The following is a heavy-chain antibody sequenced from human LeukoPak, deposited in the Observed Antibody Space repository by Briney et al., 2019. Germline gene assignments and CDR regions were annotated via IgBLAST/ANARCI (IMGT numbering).Heavy chain of an antibody. CDR2: SRNKANSYST. CDR1: GFTLSDHF. CDR3: ARVMTSLGG. Sequence: PGGSLRLSCAVSGFTLSDHFMDWASQAPGKGLEWVGRSRNKANSYSTEYAASVKGRFTISRDDSENSLYLQMDSLKTEDTAVYYCARVMTSLGGWGQGTLVTVSS. V-gene: IGHV3-72*01. D-gene: IGHD3-16*01. J-gene: IGHJ4*02.